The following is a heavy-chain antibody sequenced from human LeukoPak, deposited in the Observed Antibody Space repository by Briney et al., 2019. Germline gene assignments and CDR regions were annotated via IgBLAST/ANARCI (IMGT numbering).Heavy chain of an antibody. V-gene: IGHV1-18*01. CDR1: GYTFTSYG. D-gene: IGHD4-17*01. CDR2: ISAYNGNT. CDR3: ATEITTVTTLSGYVY. J-gene: IGHJ4*02. Sequence: ASVKVSCKASGYTFTSYGISWVRQAPGQGLEWMGWISAYNGNTNYAQKLQGRVTMTTDTSTSTAYTELRSLRSDDTAVYYCATEITTVTTLSGYVYWGQGTLVTVSS.